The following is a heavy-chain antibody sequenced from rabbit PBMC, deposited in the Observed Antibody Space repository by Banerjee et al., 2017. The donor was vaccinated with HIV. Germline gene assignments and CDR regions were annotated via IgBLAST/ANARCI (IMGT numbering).Heavy chain of an antibody. V-gene: IGHV1S47*01. J-gene: IGHJ4*01. CDR2: IDNGDGST. D-gene: IGHD2-1*01. CDR3: ARDGGYSFDL. Sequence: QEQLVESGGGLVQPEGSLTLTCKASGFDFSSNVMCWVRQAPGKGPEWIACIDNGDGSTYYANWVNGRFTISRSTSLNTVTLQMTSLTAADTATYFCARDGGYSFDLWGPGTLVTV. CDR1: GFDFSSNV.